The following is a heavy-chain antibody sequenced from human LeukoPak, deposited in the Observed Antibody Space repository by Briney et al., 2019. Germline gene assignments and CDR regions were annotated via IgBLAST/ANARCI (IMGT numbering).Heavy chain of an antibody. CDR1: GLTVSSYS. J-gene: IGHJ4*01. CDR3: ARARASGRSAFDY. CDR2: VSSSSSTI. D-gene: IGHD2-15*01. V-gene: IGHV3-48*02. Sequence: PGGSLRLSCVASGLTVSSYSMNWVRQAPGKGLEWGSYVSSSSSTIYYAGSVKGRFTISRDNAKTSLDLRMKSLSDEATTVYYCARARASGRSAFDYWGHGTPVTVSS.